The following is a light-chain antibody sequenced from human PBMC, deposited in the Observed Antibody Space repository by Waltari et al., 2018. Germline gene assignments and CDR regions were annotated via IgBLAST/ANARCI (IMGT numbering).Light chain of an antibody. CDR3: QQHNSYSPWT. Sequence: RGSQSISSWVDWDQHKPGKAPKLLIYMASTLESGVPSRVSGSVYVTEFTLTISRLQPDDFATYHCQQHNSYSPWTFGQGTKVEVK. V-gene: IGKV1-5*03. J-gene: IGKJ1*01. CDR2: MAS. CDR1: QSISSW.